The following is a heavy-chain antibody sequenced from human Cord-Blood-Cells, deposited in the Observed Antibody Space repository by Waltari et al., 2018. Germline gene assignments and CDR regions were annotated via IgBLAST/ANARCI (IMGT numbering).Heavy chain of an antibody. J-gene: IGHJ2*01. D-gene: IGHD3-16*01. Sequence: QVQLVESGGGVVQPGRSLRLSCAASGFTFSSYAMLWVRQGPGKGVECVAVISYDGSNKYYADSVKGRFTISRDNSKNTLYLQMNSLRAEDTAVYYCAREGLGEDWYFDLWGRDTLVTVSS. CDR3: AREGLGEDWYFDL. CDR1: GFTFSSYA. CDR2: ISYDGSNK. V-gene: IGHV3-30-3*01.